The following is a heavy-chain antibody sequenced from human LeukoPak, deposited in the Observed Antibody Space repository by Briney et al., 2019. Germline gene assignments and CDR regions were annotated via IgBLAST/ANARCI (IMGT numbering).Heavy chain of an antibody. CDR3: ATYRQVLLPFES. CDR2: IFPTSREI. Sequence: GGSLRLSCAASGFTFSSFAMIWVRQPPGKGLEWVSSIFPTSREIHYADSVRGRFTISRDNSKSTLSLQMNSLRAEDTAIYYCATYRQVLLPFESWGQGTLVTVSS. J-gene: IGHJ4*02. CDR1: GFTFSSFA. V-gene: IGHV3-23*01. D-gene: IGHD2-8*02.